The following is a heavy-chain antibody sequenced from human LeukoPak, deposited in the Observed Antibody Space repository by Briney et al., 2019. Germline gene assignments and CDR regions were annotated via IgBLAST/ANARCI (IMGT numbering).Heavy chain of an antibody. CDR1: GYSISSGYY. V-gene: IGHV4-38-2*02. CDR3: ATAGSWQGALDY. J-gene: IGHJ4*02. D-gene: IGHD6-13*01. CDR2: IYHSGSN. Sequence: PSETLSLTCTVSGYSISSGYYWGWLRQPPGKGLEWTGSIYHSGSNYYNPSLKSRVTISVDKSKNQFSLKLSSVTTADTAMYYCATAGSWQGALDYWGQGTLVTVSS.